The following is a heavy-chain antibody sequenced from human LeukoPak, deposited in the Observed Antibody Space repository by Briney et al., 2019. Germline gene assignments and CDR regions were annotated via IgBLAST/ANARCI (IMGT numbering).Heavy chain of an antibody. CDR3: ASGLYSNPKYYYYYYMDV. CDR2: IIPIFGTA. D-gene: IGHD4-11*01. J-gene: IGHJ6*03. CDR1: GGTFSSYA. Sequence: ASVKVSCKASGGTFSSYAISWVRQAPGQGLEWMGGIIPIFGTANYAQKFQGRVTITTDESTSTAYMELSSLRSEDTAVYYCASGLYSNPKYYYYYYMDVWGKGTTVTVSS. V-gene: IGHV1-69*05.